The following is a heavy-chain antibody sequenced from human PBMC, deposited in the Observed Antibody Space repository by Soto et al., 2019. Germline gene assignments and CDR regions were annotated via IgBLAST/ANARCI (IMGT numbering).Heavy chain of an antibody. V-gene: IGHV4-31*03. D-gene: IGHD5-18*01. CDR1: GGSISSGGYY. CDR2: IYYSGST. CDR3: ARARIQLWLLDY. J-gene: IGHJ4*02. Sequence: TLSLTCTVSGGSISSGGYYWSWIRQHPGKGLEWIGYIYYSGSTYYNPSLKSRVTISVDTSKNQFSLKLSSVTAADTAVYYCARARIQLWLLDYWGQGTLVTSPQ.